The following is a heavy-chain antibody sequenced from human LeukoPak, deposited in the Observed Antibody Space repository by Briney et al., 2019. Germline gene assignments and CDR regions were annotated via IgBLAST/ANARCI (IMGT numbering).Heavy chain of an antibody. J-gene: IGHJ4*02. CDR2: IKKDGSEK. D-gene: IGHD3-16*01. CDR1: GFTFSSYW. Sequence: AGGSLRLSCAASGFTFSSYWMSWVRQAPGKGLEWVANIKKDGSEKYYVDSVKGRFTISRDNAKTSLYLQMNSLRAEDTAVYYCARDPPSRGTRYFDYWGQGILVTVSS. CDR3: ARDPPSRGTRYFDY. V-gene: IGHV3-7*01.